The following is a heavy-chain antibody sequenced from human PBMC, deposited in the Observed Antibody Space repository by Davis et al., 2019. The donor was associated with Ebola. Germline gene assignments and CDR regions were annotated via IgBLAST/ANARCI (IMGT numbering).Heavy chain of an antibody. V-gene: IGHV4-59*08. D-gene: IGHD3-10*01. Sequence: SETLSLTCTVSGGSISSYYWSWIRQPPGKALDWIGYIYYRGSTNYNPSLKSRVTISVDTSKNQFSLKLSSVTAADTAVYYCARLLLWFGEPQSWYFDLWGRGTLVTVSS. CDR2: IYYRGST. J-gene: IGHJ2*01. CDR3: ARLLLWFGEPQSWYFDL. CDR1: GGSISSYY.